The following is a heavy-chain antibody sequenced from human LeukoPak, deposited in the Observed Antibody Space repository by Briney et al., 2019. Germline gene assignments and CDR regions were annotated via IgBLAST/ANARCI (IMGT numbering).Heavy chain of an antibody. D-gene: IGHD6-13*01. V-gene: IGHV4-59*08. CDR1: GGSISSYY. CDR2: IYYSGGT. CDR3: GGAAPTQNWFDP. J-gene: IGHJ5*02. Sequence: SETLSLTCTVSGGSISSYYWSWIRQPPGKGLEWIGYIYYSGGTNYNPSLKSRVTISVNTSKNQFSLKLSSVTAADTAVYYCGGAAPTQNWFDPWGQGTLVTVSS.